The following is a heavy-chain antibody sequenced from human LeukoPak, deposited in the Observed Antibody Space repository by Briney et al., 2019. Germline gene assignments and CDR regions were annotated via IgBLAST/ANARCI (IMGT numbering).Heavy chain of an antibody. J-gene: IGHJ6*03. CDR1: GFTFSSNS. Sequence: TGGSLRLSCAASGFTFSSNSMNWVRQAPGKGLEWVSSISSSSSTIHYADSVKGRFTISRDNAKNSLYLQMNSLRAEDTAVYYCARLGMTSGYYYMDVWGKGTTVTVSS. V-gene: IGHV3-21*04. CDR3: ARLGMTSGYYYMDV. D-gene: IGHD1-20*01. CDR2: ISSSSSTI.